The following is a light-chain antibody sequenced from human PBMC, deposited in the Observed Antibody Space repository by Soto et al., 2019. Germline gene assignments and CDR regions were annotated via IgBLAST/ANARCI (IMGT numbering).Light chain of an antibody. J-gene: IGKJ5*01. CDR3: QQYYSYPIT. Sequence: AIRMTPSPSSLSASTGDRVTIPCGASQGISSYLAWYQQKPGKAPKXMIYAASTLQSGVPSRFSGSGSGTDFTLTISCLQSEDFATYYCQQYYSYPITLGQGTRLEIK. CDR2: AAS. V-gene: IGKV1-8*01. CDR1: QGISSY.